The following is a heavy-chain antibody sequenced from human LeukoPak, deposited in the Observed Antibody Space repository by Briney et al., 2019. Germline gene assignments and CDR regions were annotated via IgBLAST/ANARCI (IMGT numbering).Heavy chain of an antibody. CDR3: ARERPNYYGSGSSHDAFDI. CDR1: GYTFTNYG. D-gene: IGHD3-10*01. V-gene: IGHV1-18*01. CDR2: ISAYNGNT. Sequence: ASVKVSCKASGYTFTNYGLSWVRQAPGQGLEWMGWISAYNGNTNYAQKLQGRVTMTTDTSTSTAYMELRSLRSDDTAVYYCARERPNYYGSGSSHDAFDIWGQGTMVTVSS. J-gene: IGHJ3*02.